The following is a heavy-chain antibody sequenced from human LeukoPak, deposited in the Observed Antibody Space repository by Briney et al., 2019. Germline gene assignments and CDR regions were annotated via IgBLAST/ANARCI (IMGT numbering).Heavy chain of an antibody. V-gene: IGHV1-18*01. D-gene: IGHD6-13*01. CDR3: ARVEGQQLVDFDY. J-gene: IGHJ4*02. CDR1: GYTFTSYG. Sequence: GASVKVSCKASGYTFTSYGISWVRQAPGQGLEWMGWISAYNGNTNYAQKLQGRVTMTTDTSTSTACMELRSLRSDDTAVYYCARVEGQQLVDFDYWGQGTLVTVSS. CDR2: ISAYNGNT.